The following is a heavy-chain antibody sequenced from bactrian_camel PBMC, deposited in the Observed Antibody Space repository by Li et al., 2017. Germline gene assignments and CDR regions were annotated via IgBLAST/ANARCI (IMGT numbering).Heavy chain of an antibody. CDR1: ELPYSSYC. J-gene: IGHJ4*01. V-gene: IGHV3S1*01. CDR2: IWAVGRST. Sequence: HVQLVESGGGSVQTGGSLRLSCVASELPYSSYCGGWFRQAPGKEREGVAAIWAVGRSTRYADSVKGRFIISQDNAKNTVYLQMNSLKSEDTAIYYCAVGRLSGGACDVEYWGQGTQVTVS. D-gene: IGHD7*01. CDR3: AVGRLSGGACDVEY.